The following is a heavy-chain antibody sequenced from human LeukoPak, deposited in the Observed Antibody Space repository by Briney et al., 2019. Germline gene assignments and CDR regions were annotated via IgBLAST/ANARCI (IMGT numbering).Heavy chain of an antibody. CDR1: GGSFSGYY. J-gene: IGHJ4*02. D-gene: IGHD5-24*01. CDR3: ARAPVEMATILNYDY. Sequence: PSETLSLTCAVYGGSFSGYYWSWIRQPPGKGLEWIGYIYYSGSTYYNPSLKSRVTISVDTSKNQFSLKLSSVTAADTAVYYCARAPVEMATILNYDYWGQGTLVTVSS. V-gene: IGHV4-30-4*08. CDR2: IYYSGST.